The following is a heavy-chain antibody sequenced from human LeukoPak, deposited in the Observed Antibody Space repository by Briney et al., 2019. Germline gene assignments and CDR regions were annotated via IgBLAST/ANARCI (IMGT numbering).Heavy chain of an antibody. CDR1: GFTLSSYE. Sequence: GGSLRLSCAASGFTLSSYEMNWVRQAPGKGLEWISYISSSGSTIYNADSVKGRFTISRDNAKNSLYLQMNSPRGEDTAVYYCARKTSPGYSYGFDYWGQGTLVTVYS. CDR2: ISSSGSTI. J-gene: IGHJ4*02. D-gene: IGHD5-18*01. V-gene: IGHV3-48*03. CDR3: ARKTSPGYSYGFDY.